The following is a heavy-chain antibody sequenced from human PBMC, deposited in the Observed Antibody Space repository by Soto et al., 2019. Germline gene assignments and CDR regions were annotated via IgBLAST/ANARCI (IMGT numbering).Heavy chain of an antibody. V-gene: IGHV3-33*01. Sequence: QVQLVESGGGVVQPGRSLRLSCAASGFTFSSYGMHWVRQAPGKGLEWVAVIWYDGSNKYYADSVKGRFTISRDNSNNTLYLQMNSLRAEDTAVYYCARDGYCSGGSFYSVPVFDYWGQGTLVTVSS. CDR3: ARDGYCSGGSFYSVPVFDY. CDR2: IWYDGSNK. J-gene: IGHJ4*02. D-gene: IGHD2-15*01. CDR1: GFTFSSYG.